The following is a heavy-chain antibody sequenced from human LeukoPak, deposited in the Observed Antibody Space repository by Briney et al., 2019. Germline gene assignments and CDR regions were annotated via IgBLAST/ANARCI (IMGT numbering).Heavy chain of an antibody. CDR3: GKDSSVVATITLFDK. CDR2: LSYEGTKK. Sequence: PGRSLRLSCAASGFAFGSYCMHWGPQAPGKGLGGGALLSYEGTKKYYGVPVKGRFTVSKDKSRNKMYLEMNSRRAEDTVMYYCGKDSSVVATITLFDKWGRGTLVTVSS. V-gene: IGHV3-30*18. CDR1: GFAFGSYC. J-gene: IGHJ4*02. D-gene: IGHD5-12*01.